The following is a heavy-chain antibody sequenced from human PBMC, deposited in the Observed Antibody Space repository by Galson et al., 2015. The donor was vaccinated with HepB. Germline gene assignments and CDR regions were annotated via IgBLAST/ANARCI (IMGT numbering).Heavy chain of an antibody. J-gene: IGHJ6*02. V-gene: IGHV3-21*01. CDR3: ARDRPRYGSGTTYYYYGMDV. CDR1: GFTFSSYS. CDR2: ISSSSSYI. Sequence: SLRLSCAASGFTFSSYSMNWVRQAPGKGLEWVSSISSSSSYIYYADSVKGRFTISRDNAKNSLYLQMNSLRAEDTAVYYCARDRPRYGSGTTYYYYGMDVWGQGTTVTVSS. D-gene: IGHD3-10*01.